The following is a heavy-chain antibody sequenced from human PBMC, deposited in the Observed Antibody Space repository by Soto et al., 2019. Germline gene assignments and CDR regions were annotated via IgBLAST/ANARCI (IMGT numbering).Heavy chain of an antibody. V-gene: IGHV3-49*03. CDR3: TREELGYCSGGSCYYVDY. J-gene: IGHJ4*02. Sequence: GGSLRLSCTASGFTFGDYAMSWFRQAPGKGLEWVGFIRSKAYGGTTQYAASVKGRFTISRDDSKSIAYLQMNSLKTEDTAVYYCTREELGYCSGGSCYYVDYWGQGTLVTVSS. CDR1: GFTFGDYA. CDR2: IRSKAYGGTT. D-gene: IGHD2-15*01.